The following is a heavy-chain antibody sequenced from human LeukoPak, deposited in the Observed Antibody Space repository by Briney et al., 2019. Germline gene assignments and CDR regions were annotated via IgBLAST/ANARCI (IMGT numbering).Heavy chain of an antibody. CDR1: GGSIGSGGFY. V-gene: IGHV4-31*03. D-gene: IGHD5-18*01. CDR2: IYYSVTT. J-gene: IGHJ4*02. CDR3: ARGTTDGYSYGRFDY. Sequence: SQALSLTCTVSGGSIGSGGFYWSWIRQHPGKCLEWHGYIYYSVTTYYNPSIKSRVTFSVDTSKNQFSLKLNPVTAADTALYYCARGTTDGYSYGRFDYWGQGTLVTVST.